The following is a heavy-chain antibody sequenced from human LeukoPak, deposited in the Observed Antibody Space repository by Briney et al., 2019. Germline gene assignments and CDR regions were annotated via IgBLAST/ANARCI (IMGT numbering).Heavy chain of an antibody. Sequence: GGSLRLSCAASGVTFSNYGMHWVRQAPGKGLEWVAFISYDGNDQYYADSVKGRFTISRDNSKNTLYLQTNSLRPEDTAVYYCANTVNFYDSRRLDYWGQGALVTVSS. CDR2: ISYDGNDQ. J-gene: IGHJ4*02. CDR1: GVTFSNYG. CDR3: ANTVNFYDSRRLDY. D-gene: IGHD3-22*01. V-gene: IGHV3-30*18.